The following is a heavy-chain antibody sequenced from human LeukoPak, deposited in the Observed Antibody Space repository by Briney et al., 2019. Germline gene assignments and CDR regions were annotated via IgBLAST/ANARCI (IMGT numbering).Heavy chain of an antibody. CDR1: GYSIRSGYY. CDR2: IYHSGTT. CDR3: ARDRSVTYDAVDI. J-gene: IGHJ3*02. Sequence: KASETLSLTCSVSGYSIRSGYYWGCFRQPPGKGLEWIGSIYHSGTTYYNPSLKSRVTISVDTSKNEFSRKLSSVTAADTAMYYCARDRSVTYDAVDIWGQGTMVTVSS. V-gene: IGHV4-38-2*02. D-gene: IGHD4-17*01.